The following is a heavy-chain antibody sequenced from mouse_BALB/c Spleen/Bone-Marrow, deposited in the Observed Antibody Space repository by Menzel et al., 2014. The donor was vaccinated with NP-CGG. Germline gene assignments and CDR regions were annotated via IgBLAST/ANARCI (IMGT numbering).Heavy chain of an antibody. D-gene: IGHD1-1*01. CDR2: INPSNGRT. Sequence: VQGVESGAELVKPGASVKLSCKASGYTFTSYWIHWEKQRPGQGLEWIGEINPSNGRTNYNEKFKSKATLTVDKSSSTAYMQLSSLTSEDSAVYYCARLLLRFYALDYWGQGTSVTVSS. CDR3: ARLLLRFYALDY. J-gene: IGHJ4*01. CDR1: GYTFTSYW. V-gene: IGHV1S81*02.